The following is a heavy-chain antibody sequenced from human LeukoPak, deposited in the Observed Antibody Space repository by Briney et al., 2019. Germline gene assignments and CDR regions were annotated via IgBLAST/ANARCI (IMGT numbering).Heavy chain of an antibody. CDR1: GFTFTTSW. V-gene: IGHV3-7*02. J-gene: IGHJ4*02. D-gene: IGHD3-22*01. CDR3: ARANYYDISGYDY. Sequence: GGSLKLSCAASGFTFTTSWMSWVRQAPGKGPEWVATINPGGSVKDYADSLKGRFTISRDNAENSVSLQMTTLGAEDTAVYYCARANYYDISGYDYWGQGTLVTVSS. CDR2: INPGGSVK.